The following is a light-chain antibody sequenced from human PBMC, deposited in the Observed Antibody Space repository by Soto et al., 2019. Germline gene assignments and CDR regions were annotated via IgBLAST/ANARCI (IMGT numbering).Light chain of an antibody. J-gene: IGKJ1*01. V-gene: IGKV3-15*01. CDR2: GVS. Sequence: EIVMTQSPATLSVSPGERVTLSCMASQSISSTLAWHQQIPGQAPRLLIYGVSTRATSIPARFSGSGSGITFTLTISSLQSADFAVYCRQKYNDWPPSWTFGQGTKVEIK. CDR3: QKYNDWPPSWT. CDR1: QSISST.